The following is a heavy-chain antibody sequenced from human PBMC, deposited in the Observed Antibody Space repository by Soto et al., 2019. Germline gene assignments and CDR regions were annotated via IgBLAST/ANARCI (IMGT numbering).Heavy chain of an antibody. CDR1: GFTFSSYS. J-gene: IGHJ4*02. CDR2: ISSSSSTI. CDR3: ASGSSSWYGDY. D-gene: IGHD6-13*01. Sequence: GGSLRLSCAASGFTFSSYSMNWVRQAPGKGLEWVSYISSSSSTIYYADSVKGRFTISRDNAKNSLYLQMNSLRAEDTAVYYCASGSSSWYGDYWGQGTLVTVSS. V-gene: IGHV3-48*01.